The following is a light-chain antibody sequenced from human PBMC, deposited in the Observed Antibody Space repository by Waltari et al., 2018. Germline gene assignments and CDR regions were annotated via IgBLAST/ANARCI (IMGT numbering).Light chain of an antibody. CDR3: QQYGSSPGT. CDR2: GAS. CDR1: QSVSSSY. J-gene: IGKJ1*01. V-gene: IGKV3-20*01. Sequence: EIVLTQSPGTLSLSPGERATLSCRASQSVSSSYLAWYQQKPGQAPRLLIYGASSRATGIPDRVSCSGSWTDFNLTISRLEPEDFAVYYCQQYGSSPGTFGQGTKVEIK.